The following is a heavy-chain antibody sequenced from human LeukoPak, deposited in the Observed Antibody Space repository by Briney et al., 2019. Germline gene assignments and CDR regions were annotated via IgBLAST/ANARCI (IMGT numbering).Heavy chain of an antibody. CDR1: GGSFSGYY. CDR2: INHSGST. J-gene: IGHJ4*02. D-gene: IGHD6-6*01. Sequence: SETLSLTCAVYGGSFSGYYWSWIRQPPGKGLEWIGEINHSGSTNYNPSLKSRVTISVDTSKNQFSLKLSSVTAADTAVYYCARVGIAARPPGRLPPDYWGQGTLVTVSS. CDR3: ARVGIAARPPGRLPPDY. V-gene: IGHV4-34*01.